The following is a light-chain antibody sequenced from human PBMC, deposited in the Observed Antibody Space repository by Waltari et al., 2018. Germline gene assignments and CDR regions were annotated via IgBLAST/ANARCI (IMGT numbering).Light chain of an antibody. CDR1: QTVLYTSNNKNY. Sequence: DIVMTQSPASLAVSLGERATINCKSSQTVLYTSNNKNYLAWYQQKPGQPPKLLIYWASTRESGVPDRFSGSGSGTDFTLTISSLQAEDVAVYYCQQYYITPPTFGQGTKVEIK. J-gene: IGKJ1*01. V-gene: IGKV4-1*01. CDR2: WAS. CDR3: QQYYITPPT.